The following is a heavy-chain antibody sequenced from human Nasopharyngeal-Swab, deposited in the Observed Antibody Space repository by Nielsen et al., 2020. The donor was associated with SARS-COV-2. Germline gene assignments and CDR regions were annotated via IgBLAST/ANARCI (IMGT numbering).Heavy chain of an antibody. Sequence: ESLKISCTVSGGSISSISYYWGWIRQPPGKGLEWIGSIYYSGSTYYNPSLKSRITISVDTSKNQFSLKLNSVTAADTAVYYCARFYFGSGSARSPDYWGQGTLVTVSS. CDR2: IYYSGST. J-gene: IGHJ4*02. CDR3: ARFYFGSGSARSPDY. CDR1: GGSISSISYY. V-gene: IGHV4-39*01. D-gene: IGHD3-10*01.